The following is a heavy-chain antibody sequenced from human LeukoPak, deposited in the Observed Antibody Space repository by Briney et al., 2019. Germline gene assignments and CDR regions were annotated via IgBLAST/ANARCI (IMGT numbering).Heavy chain of an antibody. CDR3: AREWRVTMIERDLDWFDP. Sequence: PSETLSLTCTVSGGSLSSGGYYWSWIRQPAGKGLEWIGRIYTNGNTNYNPSLKSRVTISVDTSKNQFSLNLSSVTAADTAVYYCAREWRVTMIERDLDWFDPWGQGTLVTVSS. J-gene: IGHJ5*02. CDR1: GGSLSSGGYY. CDR2: IYTNGNT. D-gene: IGHD3-22*01. V-gene: IGHV4-61*02.